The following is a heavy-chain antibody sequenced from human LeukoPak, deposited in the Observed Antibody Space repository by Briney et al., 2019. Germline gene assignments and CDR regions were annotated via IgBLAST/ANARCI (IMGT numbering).Heavy chain of an antibody. V-gene: IGHV1-2*02. J-gene: IGHJ3*02. D-gene: IGHD3-22*01. Sequence: ASVKVSCKASGYTFTGYYMHWVRQAPGQGLEWMGWINPNSGGTNYAQKFQGRVTMTRDTSISTAYMELSRLRSDDTAVYYCARVKSYYYDTSDKDAFDIWGQGTMVTVSS. CDR1: GYTFTGYY. CDR3: ARVKSYYYDTSDKDAFDI. CDR2: INPNSGGT.